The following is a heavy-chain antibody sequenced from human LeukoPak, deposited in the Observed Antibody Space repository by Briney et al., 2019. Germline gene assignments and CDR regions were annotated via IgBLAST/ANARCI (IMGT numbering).Heavy chain of an antibody. CDR2: INPNSGGT. J-gene: IGHJ3*02. CDR1: GYTFTGYY. Sequence: ASVNVSCKASGYTFTGYYMHWVRQAPGQGLEWMGWINPNSGGTNYAQKFQGRVTMTRDTSISPAYMELGRLRSDDTGVYYRARSQPPLAFDIWGQGTMVTVST. CDR3: ARSQPPLAFDI. V-gene: IGHV1-2*02.